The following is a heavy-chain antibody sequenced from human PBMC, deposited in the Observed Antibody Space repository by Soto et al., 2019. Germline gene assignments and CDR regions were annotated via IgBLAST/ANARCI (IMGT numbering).Heavy chain of an antibody. CDR2: INPSGGT. J-gene: IGHJ4*02. CDR1: GGSFSTDY. Sequence: SETLSLTCAVYGGSFSTDYWSWIRQPPGKGLEWIGEINPSGGTNYNPSLKSRVTISVATSKNQFSLKLSSVTAADTAVYYCARVLAARASRDFDYWGQGTLVPSPQ. CDR3: ARVLAARASRDFDY. D-gene: IGHD6-6*01. V-gene: IGHV4-34*01.